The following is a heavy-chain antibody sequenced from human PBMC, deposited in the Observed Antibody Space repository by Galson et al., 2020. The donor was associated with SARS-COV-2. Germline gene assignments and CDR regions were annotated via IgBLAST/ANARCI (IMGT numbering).Heavy chain of an antibody. Sequence: SETLSLTCTVSGGSISSSSYYWGWIRQPPGKGLEWIGSIYYSGSTYYNPSLKSRVTISVDTSKNQFSLKLSSVTAADTAVYYCARHGGTWLVVVVSYYFGFWGQGSRVTVSS. J-gene: IGHJ4*02. D-gene: IGHD2-2*01. CDR1: GGSISSSSYY. V-gene: IGHV4-39*01. CDR3: ARHGGTWLVVVVSYYFGF. CDR2: IYYSGST.